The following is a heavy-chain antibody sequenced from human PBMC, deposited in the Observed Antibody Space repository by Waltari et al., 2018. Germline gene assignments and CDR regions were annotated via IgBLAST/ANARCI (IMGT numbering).Heavy chain of an antibody. CDR3: ARDRVLGGGVYYFDY. Sequence: QVQLVQSGAEVKQPGSSVKVSCKASGGTFSSYATNWVRQAPGQGLEWMGRIIPIFGTANYAQKFQGRVTITADKSTSTAYMELSSLRSEDTAVYYCARDRVLGGGVYYFDYWGQGTLVTVSS. J-gene: IGHJ4*02. CDR2: IIPIFGTA. D-gene: IGHD3-16*01. V-gene: IGHV1-69*08. CDR1: GGTFSSYA.